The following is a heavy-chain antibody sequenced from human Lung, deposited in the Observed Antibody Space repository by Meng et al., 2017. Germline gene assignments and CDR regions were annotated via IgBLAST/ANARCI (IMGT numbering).Heavy chain of an antibody. CDR3: ARDGDDSGYDLAYFDY. CDR2: IYSGGNT. V-gene: IGHV3-66*02. CDR1: GFTVSHNY. D-gene: IGHD5-12*01. J-gene: IGHJ4*02. Sequence: GESLKISCAASGFTVSHNYISWVRQAPGKGLEWVSVIYSGGNTYYADSVKGRFTISRDNSKNTLYLQMNSLRAEDTAVYYCARDGDDSGYDLAYFDYWGQGTLVTVSS.